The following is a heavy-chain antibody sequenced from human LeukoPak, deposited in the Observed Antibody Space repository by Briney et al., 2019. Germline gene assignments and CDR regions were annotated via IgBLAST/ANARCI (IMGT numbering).Heavy chain of an antibody. CDR3: AELGITMIGGV. CDR2: ISWNTGSI. J-gene: IGHJ6*04. V-gene: IGHV3-9*01. D-gene: IGHD3-10*02. CDR1: GFTFDDYA. Sequence: GGSLRLSCAASGFTFDDYAMHRVRQAPGKGLEWVSGISWNTGSIGYADSVKGRFTISRDNAKNSLYLQMNSLRAEDTAVYYCAELGITMIGGVWGKGTTVTISS.